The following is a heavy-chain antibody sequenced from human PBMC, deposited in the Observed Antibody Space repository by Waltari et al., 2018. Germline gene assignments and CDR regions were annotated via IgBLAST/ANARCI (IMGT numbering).Heavy chain of an antibody. CDR3: VRLEDCSGPGGNCYSGDSFALDV. J-gene: IGHJ6*02. CDR2: INHNGNR. V-gene: IGHV4-34*02. Sequence: QVQLQQWGAGQLQPSETLSLTCAVYGGSFSGYSWGWIRQPPGKGLEWSGEINHNGNRNYNPSLRSRVTMLIDTSRSQFSLKVNSVTAADTAVYYCVRLEDCSGPGGNCYSGDSFALDVWGQGTTVTVSS. D-gene: IGHD2-8*02. CDR1: GGSFSGYS.